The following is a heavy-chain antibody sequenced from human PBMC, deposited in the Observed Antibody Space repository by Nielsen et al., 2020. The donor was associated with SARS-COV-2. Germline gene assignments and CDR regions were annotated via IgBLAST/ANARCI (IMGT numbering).Heavy chain of an antibody. D-gene: IGHD2-2*01. Sequence: GESPKISRKGFGYSFTSHWITWVRQMPGKGLEWMGRIDPSDSYVDYSPSFQGHVAISADKSISTAYLQWSSLKASDTAMYYCARYASEYYYYYYMDVWGTGTTVTVPS. CDR2: IDPSDSYV. V-gene: IGHV5-10-1*01. CDR3: ARYASEYYYYYYMDV. J-gene: IGHJ6*03. CDR1: GYSFTSHW.